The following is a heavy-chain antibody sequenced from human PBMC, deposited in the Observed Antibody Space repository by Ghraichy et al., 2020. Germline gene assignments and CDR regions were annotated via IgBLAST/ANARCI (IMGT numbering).Heavy chain of an antibody. Sequence: GESLNISCVGSGFPFGDYNLNWVRQSPGKGLEWILYISTSSRSIFYADSVKGRFTISRDNAQNSLFLQMRSLRDEDTAVYYCARASRVVRFYYYDGMDVWGQGTTVTVSS. CDR3: ARASRVVRFYYYDGMDV. CDR2: ISTSSRSI. D-gene: IGHD4-23*01. J-gene: IGHJ6*02. CDR1: GFPFGDYN. V-gene: IGHV3-48*02.